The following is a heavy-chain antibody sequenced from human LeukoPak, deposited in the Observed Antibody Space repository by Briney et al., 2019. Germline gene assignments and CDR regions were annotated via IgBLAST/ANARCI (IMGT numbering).Heavy chain of an antibody. CDR2: IYSGGSE. D-gene: IGHD3-22*01. V-gene: IGHV3-66*01. CDR3: ARDMAGDYYDSGSYGYFDH. J-gene: IGHJ4*02. Sequence: GGSLRLSCAASGFSVSSNYMSWVRQAPGKGLEWVSVIYSGGSEYYADSVKGRFTISRDNFKNRLYLQMNSLRAEDTAVYYCARDMAGDYYDSGSYGYFDHWGQGTLLTVSS. CDR1: GFSVSSNY.